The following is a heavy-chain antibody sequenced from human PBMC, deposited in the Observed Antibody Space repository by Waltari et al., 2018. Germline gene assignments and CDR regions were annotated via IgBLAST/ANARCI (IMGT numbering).Heavy chain of an antibody. J-gene: IGHJ6*02. CDR3: ARPGWITGSGMDV. Sequence: MNWVRQAPGKGLEWVSSISSSSSYIYYADSVKGRFTISRDNAKNSLYLQMNSLRAEDTAVYYCARPGWITGSGMDVWGQGTTVTVSS. V-gene: IGHV3-21*01. D-gene: IGHD1-20*01. CDR2: ISSSSSYI.